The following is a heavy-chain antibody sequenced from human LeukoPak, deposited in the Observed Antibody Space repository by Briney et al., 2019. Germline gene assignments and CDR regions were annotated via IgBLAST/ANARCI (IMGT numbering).Heavy chain of an antibody. V-gene: IGHV3-53*04. Sequence: PGGSLRLSCAASGFTVSSNYMSWVRQAPGKGLEWASVIYSGGRTYYADSVMGRHTISRHNSKNTLYLQMNSLRAEDTAVYYCARGHRDFQHWGQGNLGTVSS. CDR3: ARGHRDFQH. CDR1: GFTVSSNY. D-gene: IGHD2-21*01. J-gene: IGHJ1*01. CDR2: IYSGGRT.